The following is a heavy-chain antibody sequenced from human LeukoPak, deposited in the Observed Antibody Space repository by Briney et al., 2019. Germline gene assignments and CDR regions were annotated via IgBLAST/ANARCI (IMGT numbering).Heavy chain of an antibody. D-gene: IGHD6-19*01. Sequence: EASVKVSCTVSGYTLTELSMHWVRQAPGKGLEWMGGFDPEDGETIYAQKFQGRVTMTEDTSTDTAYMELSSLRSEDTAAYYCATDFIAVAGTYYYYGMDVWGQGTTVTVSS. CDR3: ATDFIAVAGTYYYYGMDV. V-gene: IGHV1-24*01. CDR1: GYTLTELS. CDR2: FDPEDGET. J-gene: IGHJ6*02.